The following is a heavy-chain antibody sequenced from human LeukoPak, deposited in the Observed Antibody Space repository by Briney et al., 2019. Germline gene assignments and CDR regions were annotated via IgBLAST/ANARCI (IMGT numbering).Heavy chain of an antibody. CDR2: IIPIFGIA. CDR3: ARDRGRYCSGGSCYGSGPEFDY. Sequence: GASVKVSCKASGGTFSSYAISWVRQAPGQGLEWMGRIIPIFGIANYAQKFQGRVTITADKSTSTAYMELSSLRSEDTAVYYCARDRGRYCSGGSCYGSGPEFDYWGQGTLVTVSS. D-gene: IGHD2-15*01. V-gene: IGHV1-69*04. CDR1: GGTFSSYA. J-gene: IGHJ4*02.